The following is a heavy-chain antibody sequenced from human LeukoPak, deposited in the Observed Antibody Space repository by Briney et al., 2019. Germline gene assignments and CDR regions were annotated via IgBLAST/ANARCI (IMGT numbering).Heavy chain of an antibody. CDR3: ARRDCSSTTCYGAYPEEMG. J-gene: IGHJ1*01. D-gene: IGHD2-2*01. V-gene: IGHV4-31*03. CDR2: IYYSGST. CDR1: GGSISSGGYY. Sequence: SETLSLTCTVSGGSISSGGYYWSWIRQHPGKGLEWIGYIYYSGSTYYNPSLKSRVTISVDTSNNQLSLKLSSVTAADTAVYYCARRDCSSTTCYGAYPEEMGWGQGPWSPSPQ.